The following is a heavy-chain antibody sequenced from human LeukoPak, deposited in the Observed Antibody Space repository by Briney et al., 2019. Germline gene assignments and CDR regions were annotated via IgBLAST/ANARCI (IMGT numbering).Heavy chain of an antibody. V-gene: IGHV3-30*19. J-gene: IGHJ4*02. CDR1: GFTFSSYG. Sequence: GGSLRLSCAASGFTFSSYGMHWVRQAPGKGLEWVAVISYDGSNKYYADSVKGRFTISRDNSKNTLYLQMNSLRAEDTAVYYCARDGSGWYVAEVYYFDYWGQGTLVTVSS. CDR3: ARDGSGWYVAEVYYFDY. D-gene: IGHD6-19*01. CDR2: ISYDGSNK.